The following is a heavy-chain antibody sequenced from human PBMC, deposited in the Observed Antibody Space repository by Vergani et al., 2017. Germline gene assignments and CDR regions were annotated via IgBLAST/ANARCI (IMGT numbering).Heavy chain of an antibody. CDR1: GYTFTSYA. Sequence: QVQLVQSGAEVKKPGASVKVSCKASGYTFTSYAMHWVRQAPGQRLEWMGWINAGNGNTKYSQKFQGRVTITRDTSASTAYMELSSLRSEDTAVYYCARAGGYCSGGSCYTTLFDYWGQGTLVTVSS. CDR3: ARAGGYCSGGSCYTTLFDY. CDR2: INAGNGNT. J-gene: IGHJ4*02. V-gene: IGHV1-3*01. D-gene: IGHD2-15*01.